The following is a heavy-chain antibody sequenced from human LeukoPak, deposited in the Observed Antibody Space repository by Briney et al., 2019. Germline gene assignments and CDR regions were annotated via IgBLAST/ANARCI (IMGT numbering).Heavy chain of an antibody. CDR2: INPNSGGT. J-gene: IGHJ4*02. Sequence: GASVKVSCKASGYTFTSYYMHWVRQAPGQGLEWMGWINPNSGGTNYAQKFQGRVTMTRDTSISTAYMELSRLRSDDTAVYYCARGYLLRYFDWLLIGYWGQGTLVTVSS. D-gene: IGHD3-9*01. CDR3: ARGYLLRYFDWLLIGY. V-gene: IGHV1-2*02. CDR1: GYTFTSYY.